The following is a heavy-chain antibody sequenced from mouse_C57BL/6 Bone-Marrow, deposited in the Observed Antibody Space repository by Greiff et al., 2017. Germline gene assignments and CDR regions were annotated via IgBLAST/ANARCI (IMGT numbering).Heavy chain of an antibody. Sequence: VQLQQSGAELVRPGASVKLSCTASGFNIKDDYMHWVKQRPEQGLEWIGWIDPENGDTEYASKFQGKATITADTSSNTAYLQLSSLTSEDTAVYYCTTPYCYGSSVFAYWGQGTLVTVSA. CDR1: GFNIKDDY. D-gene: IGHD1-1*01. CDR3: TTPYCYGSSVFAY. J-gene: IGHJ3*01. CDR2: IDPENGDT. V-gene: IGHV14-4*01.